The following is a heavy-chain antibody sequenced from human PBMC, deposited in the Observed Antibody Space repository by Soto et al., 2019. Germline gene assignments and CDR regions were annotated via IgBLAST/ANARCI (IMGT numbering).Heavy chain of an antibody. D-gene: IGHD2-2*02. CDR2: ISYDGSNK. CDR3: ARGCSSTSCYIVYYYYGMDV. V-gene: IGHV3-30*03. Sequence: PGGSLRLSCAASGFTFSSYGMHWVRQAPGKGLEWVAVISYDGSNKYYADSVKGRFTISRDNSKDTLYLQMNSLRAEDTAVYYCARGCSSTSCYIVYYYYGMDVWGQGTTVTVSS. J-gene: IGHJ6*02. CDR1: GFTFSSYG.